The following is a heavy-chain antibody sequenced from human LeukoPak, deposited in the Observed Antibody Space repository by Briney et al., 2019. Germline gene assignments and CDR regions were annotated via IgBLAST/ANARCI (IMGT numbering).Heavy chain of an antibody. D-gene: IGHD5-24*01. Sequence: PGESLKISCKGSGYSFTSYWIGWVRQMPGKGLEWMGIIYPGDSDTRYSPSFQGQVTISADKSISTAYLQWSSLKASDTAMYYCARPRGEMATGDDAFDIWGQGTMVTVSS. V-gene: IGHV5-51*01. CDR3: ARPRGEMATGDDAFDI. CDR2: IYPGDSDT. CDR1: GYSFTSYW. J-gene: IGHJ3*02.